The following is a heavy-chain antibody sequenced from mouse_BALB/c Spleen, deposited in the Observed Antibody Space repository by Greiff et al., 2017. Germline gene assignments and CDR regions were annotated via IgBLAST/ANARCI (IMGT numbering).Heavy chain of an antibody. CDR1: GYAFSSYW. CDR3: ARRTYGNYYYAMDY. CDR2: IYPGDGDT. V-gene: IGHV1-80*01. Sequence: QVQLQQSGAELVRPGSSVKISCKASGYAFSSYWMNWVKQRPGQGLEWIGQIYPGDGDTNYNGKFTGKATLTADQTSSTDYMQHSSLTSEDSAVYFSARRTYGNYYYAMDYWGQGTSVTVAS. J-gene: IGHJ4*01. D-gene: IGHD2-1*01.